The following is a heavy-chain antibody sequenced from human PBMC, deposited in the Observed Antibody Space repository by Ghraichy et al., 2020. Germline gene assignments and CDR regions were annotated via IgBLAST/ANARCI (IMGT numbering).Heavy chain of an antibody. V-gene: IGHV3-30*04. D-gene: IGHD3-9*01. CDR2: ISYDGSNK. CDR3: ARDLSLLRYFDWLLYGMDV. CDR1: GFTFSSYA. J-gene: IGHJ6*02. Sequence: GGSLRLSCAASGFTFSSYAMHWVRQAPGKGLEWVAVISYDGSNKYYADSVKGRFTISRDNSKNTLYLQMNSLRAEDTAVYYCARDLSLLRYFDWLLYGMDVWGQGTTVTVSS.